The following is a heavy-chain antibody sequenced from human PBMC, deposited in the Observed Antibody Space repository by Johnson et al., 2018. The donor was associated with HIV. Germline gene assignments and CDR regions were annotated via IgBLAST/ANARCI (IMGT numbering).Heavy chain of an antibody. J-gene: IGHJ3*02. V-gene: IGHV3-30-3*01. Sequence: VQLVESGGGVVQPGRSLRLSCAASGFTFSSYAMHWVRQAPGKGLEWVAVISYDGSNKYYADSVKGRFTISRDNSKNTLYLQMNSLRAEDTAVYYCARAGFWGSGSYYNPDAFDIWGQGTMVTVS. CDR2: ISYDGSNK. CDR1: GFTFSSYA. CDR3: ARAGFWGSGSYYNPDAFDI. D-gene: IGHD3-10*01.